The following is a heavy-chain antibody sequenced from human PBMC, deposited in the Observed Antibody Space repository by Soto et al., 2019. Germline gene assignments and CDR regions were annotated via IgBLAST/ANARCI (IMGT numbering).Heavy chain of an antibody. Sequence: SETLSLTCTVSGGSISSGDSYWTWIRQHPRKGLEWIGYIYFSGSTTYNPSLKSRLSISIHTSKNQFSLKLNSVTAADTAIYYCARDDNGGNSGALDIWGQGTMVTVSS. CDR2: IYFSGST. J-gene: IGHJ3*02. CDR1: GGSISSGDSY. CDR3: ARDDNGGNSGALDI. V-gene: IGHV4-31*03. D-gene: IGHD1-1*01.